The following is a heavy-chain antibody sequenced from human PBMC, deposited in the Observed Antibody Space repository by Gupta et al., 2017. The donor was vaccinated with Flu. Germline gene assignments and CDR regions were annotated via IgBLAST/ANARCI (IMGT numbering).Heavy chain of an antibody. CDR3: ARGEDSVSASVRYDY. Sequence: EVQLVESGGGLVQPGGSLRLSFAVSGFTFSDHYMDWVRQAPGKGLEWVGRIRHKASGYTTEYAAPVKGRFTISRDESKNSLYLQMNSLITEDTAEYYCARGEDSVSASVRYDYWGQGALVTVSS. D-gene: IGHD2-15*01. V-gene: IGHV3-72*01. CDR2: IRHKASGYTT. J-gene: IGHJ4*02. CDR1: GFTFSDHY.